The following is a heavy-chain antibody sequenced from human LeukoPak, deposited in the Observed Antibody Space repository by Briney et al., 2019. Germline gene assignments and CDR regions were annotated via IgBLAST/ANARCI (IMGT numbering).Heavy chain of an antibody. CDR1: GFTFSRYG. J-gene: IGHJ3*01. V-gene: IGHV3-33*01. Sequence: PGRFLRLSCAGSGFTFSRYGMHWVRQAPGKGLEWVALIRYDGNDHWYGDSAKGRFTISRDNSKDTVYLQMDSLRDEDTSVYYCARWGIVGHDAFDLWGQGTMVTVSS. CDR3: ARWGIVGHDAFDL. CDR2: IRYDGNDH. D-gene: IGHD1-26*01.